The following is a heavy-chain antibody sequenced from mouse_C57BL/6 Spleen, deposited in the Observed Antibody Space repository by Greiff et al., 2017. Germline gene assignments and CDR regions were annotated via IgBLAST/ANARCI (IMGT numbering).Heavy chain of an antibody. J-gene: IGHJ3*01. CDR2: IDPETGGT. CDR3: TRNSYYGNYPFAY. D-gene: IGHD2-1*01. Sequence: QVQLQQSGAELVRPGASVTLSCKASGYTFTDYEMHWVKQTPVHGLEWIGAIDPETGGTAYNQKFKGKAILTADKSSSTAYMELRSLTSEDSAVYYCTRNSYYGNYPFAYWGQGTLVTVSA. CDR1: GYTFTDYE. V-gene: IGHV1-15*01.